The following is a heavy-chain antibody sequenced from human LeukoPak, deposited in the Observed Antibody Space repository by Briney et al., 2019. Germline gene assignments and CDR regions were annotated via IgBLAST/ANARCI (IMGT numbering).Heavy chain of an antibody. J-gene: IGHJ4*02. CDR1: GGTFSSYA. CDR3: ARGIVPGWSGPTHY. CDR2: IIPIFGTA. D-gene: IGHD3-3*01. Sequence: SVKVSCKASGGTFSSYAISWVRRAPGQGHEWMGGIIPIFGTANYAQKFQGRVTITTDESTSTAYMELSSLRSEDTAVYYCARGIVPGWSGPTHYWGQGTLVTVSS. V-gene: IGHV1-69*05.